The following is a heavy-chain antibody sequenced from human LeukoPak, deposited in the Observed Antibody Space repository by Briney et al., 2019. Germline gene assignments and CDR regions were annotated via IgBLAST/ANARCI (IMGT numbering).Heavy chain of an antibody. D-gene: IGHD2/OR15-2a*01. J-gene: IGHJ2*01. CDR2: ITRHSTYI. Sequence: GKSLRLSCAASGFTFSAHGMHWVRQAPGKGLEWVSSITRHSTYIYYADSMKGRFTISRDSAKNSLYLQMNSLRADDTAVYYCARAPSGENYFPWYFDLWGRGTLVTVSS. V-gene: IGHV3-21*01. CDR1: GFTFSAHG. CDR3: ARAPSGENYFPWYFDL.